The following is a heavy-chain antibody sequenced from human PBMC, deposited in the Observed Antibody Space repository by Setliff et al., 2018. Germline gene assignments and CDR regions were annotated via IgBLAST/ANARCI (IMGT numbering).Heavy chain of an antibody. CDR2: IDPRGSPV. CDR1: GFTFIDYY. Sequence: PGGSLRLSCAASGFTFIDYYMNWIRQTPRKGLEWISHIDPRGSPVDYVDSVKGRFTVSKDNTKNLVYLQMDSLRADDTAVYHCARGKTFFGAFIRAFDIWGQGRMVTVSS. D-gene: IGHD3-3*01. V-gene: IGHV3-11*01. J-gene: IGHJ3*02. CDR3: ARGKTFFGAFIRAFDI.